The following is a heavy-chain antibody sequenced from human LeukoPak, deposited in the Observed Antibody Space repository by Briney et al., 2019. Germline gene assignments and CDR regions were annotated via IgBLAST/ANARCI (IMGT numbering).Heavy chain of an antibody. CDR3: ARVWFGGPNNWFDP. J-gene: IGHJ5*02. V-gene: IGHV4-39*07. Sequence: PSETLSLTCTVSGGSISSSSYYWGWIRQPPGKGLEWIGSIYYSGSTYYNPSLKSRVTISVDTSKNQFSLKLSSVTAADTAVYYCARVWFGGPNNWFDPWGQGTLVTVSS. D-gene: IGHD3-10*01. CDR2: IYYSGST. CDR1: GGSISSSSYY.